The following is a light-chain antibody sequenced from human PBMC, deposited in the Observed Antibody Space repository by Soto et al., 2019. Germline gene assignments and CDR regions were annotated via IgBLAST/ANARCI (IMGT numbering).Light chain of an antibody. J-gene: IGLJ1*01. Sequence: NFMLTQPHSVSESPGKTVTISCTRSSGSIASNYVQWYQQRPGSAPTTVIYEDNQRPSGVPDRFSGSIDSSSNSASLPISGLKTEDEADYYCQSYDSSNLYVFGTGTELTVL. V-gene: IGLV6-57*04. CDR3: QSYDSSNLYV. CDR1: SGSIASNY. CDR2: EDN.